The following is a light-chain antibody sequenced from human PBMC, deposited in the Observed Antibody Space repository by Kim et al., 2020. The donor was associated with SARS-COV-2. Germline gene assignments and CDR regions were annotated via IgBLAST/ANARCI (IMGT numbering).Light chain of an antibody. Sequence: YELTQPPSVSVSPGQTASITCSGDKLGDKYACWYQQKPGQSPVLVIYQDSKRPSGIPERFSGSNSGNTATLTISGTQAMDEADYYCQAWDGSTVVFGTGTKVTVL. CDR3: QAWDGSTVV. J-gene: IGLJ1*01. CDR2: QDS. CDR1: KLGDKY. V-gene: IGLV3-1*01.